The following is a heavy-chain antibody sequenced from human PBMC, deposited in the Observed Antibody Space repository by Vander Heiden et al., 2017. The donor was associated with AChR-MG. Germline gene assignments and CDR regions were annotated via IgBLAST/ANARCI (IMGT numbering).Heavy chain of an antibody. V-gene: IGHV3-23*01. D-gene: IGHD6-6*01. CDR1: GFTSISYA. CDR3: AKELNPYSSSYYFDY. J-gene: IGHJ4*02. CDR2: ISGSGGST. Sequence: ELQLLEPGGGLLQPGGSLRPSCAASGFTSISYAMSWVRQAPGKGLGWVSAISGSGGSTYYADSVKGRFTISRDNSKNTLYLQMNSLRAEDTAVYYCAKELNPYSSSYYFDYWGQGTLVTVSS.